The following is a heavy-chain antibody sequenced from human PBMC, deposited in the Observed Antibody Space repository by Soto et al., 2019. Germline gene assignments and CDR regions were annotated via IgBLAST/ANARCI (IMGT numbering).Heavy chain of an antibody. J-gene: IGHJ6*02. Sequence: EVQLVESGGGLVQPGGSLRLSCAASGFTFSGYWMSWVRQAPGKGLEWVANIKQDGSEQFYVDSVKGRFTISRDNAKNSLYLQVTYLRAEDTAVYYCAREAVWGQGTTVTVSS. V-gene: IGHV3-7*05. CDR3: AREAV. CDR1: GFTFSGYW. CDR2: IKQDGSEQ.